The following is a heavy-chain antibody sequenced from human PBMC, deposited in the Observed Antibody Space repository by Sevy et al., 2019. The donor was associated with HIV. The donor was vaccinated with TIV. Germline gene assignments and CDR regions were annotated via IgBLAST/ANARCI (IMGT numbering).Heavy chain of an antibody. J-gene: IGHJ6*02. Sequence: GGSLRLSCAASGFTFSSYAMHWVRQAPGKGLEWVAVISYDGSNKYYADSVKGGFTISRDNSKNTLYLQMNSLRAEDTAVYYCARGGRGPYYYYGMDVWGQGTTVTVSS. D-gene: IGHD3-10*01. V-gene: IGHV3-30*04. CDR3: ARGGRGPYYYYGMDV. CDR2: ISYDGSNK. CDR1: GFTFSSYA.